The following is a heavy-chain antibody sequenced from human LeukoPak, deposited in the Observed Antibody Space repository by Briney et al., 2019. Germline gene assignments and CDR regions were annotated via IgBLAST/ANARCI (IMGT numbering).Heavy chain of an antibody. CDR1: GFIFSNYS. D-gene: IGHD3-9*01. V-gene: IGHV3-21*01. Sequence: PGGSLRLSCAASGFIFSNYSMNWVRQAPGKGLEWVSSISSSSSYIYYADSVKGRFTISRDNSKNTLYLQMNSLRAEDTAVYYCAKDQVRILTGYLMDVWGKGTTVTISS. J-gene: IGHJ6*03. CDR2: ISSSSSYI. CDR3: AKDQVRILTGYLMDV.